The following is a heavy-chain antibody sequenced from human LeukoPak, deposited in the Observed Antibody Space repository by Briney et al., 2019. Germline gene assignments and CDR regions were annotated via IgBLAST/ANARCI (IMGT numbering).Heavy chain of an antibody. V-gene: IGHV4-31*03. CDR3: ARALYGYGMDV. Sequence: PSETLSLTCTVSGGSISSGGYYWSWIRQPPGKGLEWIGYIYYSGSSYYNPSLKSRPTISVDTSKNQFSLNLSSVTVADTAVYYCARALYGYGMDVWGQGTTVTVSS. J-gene: IGHJ6*02. CDR1: GGSISSGGYY. CDR2: IYYSGSS. D-gene: IGHD2-15*01.